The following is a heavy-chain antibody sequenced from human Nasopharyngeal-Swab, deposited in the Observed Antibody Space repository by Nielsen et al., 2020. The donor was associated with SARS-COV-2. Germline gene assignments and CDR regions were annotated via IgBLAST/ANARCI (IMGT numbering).Heavy chain of an antibody. J-gene: IGHJ6*02. CDR2: INHSGST. V-gene: IGHV4-34*01. Sequence: WIRQPPVKGLEWIGEINHSGSTNYNPSLKSQVTISVDTSKNQFSLKLSSVTAADTAVYYCARDRVTGFLGQVYYYYGMDVWGQGTTVTVSS. CDR3: ARDRVTGFLGQVYYYYGMDV. D-gene: IGHD3-3*01.